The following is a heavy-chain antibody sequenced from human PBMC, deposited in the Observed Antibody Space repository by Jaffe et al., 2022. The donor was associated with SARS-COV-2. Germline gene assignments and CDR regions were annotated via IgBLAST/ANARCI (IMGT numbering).Heavy chain of an antibody. V-gene: IGHV3-23*01. CDR1: GFTFSSYA. Sequence: EVQLLESGGGLVQPGGSLRLSCAASGFTFSSYAMSWVRQAPGKGLEWVSAISGSGGSTYYADSVKGRFTISRDNSKNTLYLQMNSLRAEDTAVYYCAKDSVGATMGQGSYYFDYWGQGTLVTVSS. CDR3: AKDSVGATMGQGSYYFDY. J-gene: IGHJ4*02. D-gene: IGHD1-26*01. CDR2: ISGSGGST.